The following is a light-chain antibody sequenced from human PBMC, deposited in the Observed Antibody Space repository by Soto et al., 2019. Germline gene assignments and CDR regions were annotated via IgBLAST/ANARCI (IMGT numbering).Light chain of an antibody. CDR2: DAS. J-gene: IGKJ4*01. Sequence: AIQLTQSPSSLSASVGDRVTITCRASQGISSALAWYQQKPGKAPKLLIYDASSLGSGVPSRFSGSGSGTDFTLTISSLQPEDFATYYCQQFNNYPTFGGGTKVEIK. V-gene: IGKV1D-13*01. CDR1: QGISSA. CDR3: QQFNNYPT.